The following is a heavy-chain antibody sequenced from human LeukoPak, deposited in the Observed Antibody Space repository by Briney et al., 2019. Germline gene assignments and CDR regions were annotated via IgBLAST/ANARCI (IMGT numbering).Heavy chain of an antibody. CDR2: INPSGGAT. J-gene: IGHJ4*02. Sequence: GSVKVSCTASGYTLTSFSMHWVRQAPGQGLEWMGIINPSGGATNCAQTFQGRVNLSRDTSTSTVYMELSSLRSEDTAVYYCARGGYHESSGSYYLFGYWGQGTLVTVSS. CDR3: ARGGYHESSGSYYLFGY. D-gene: IGHD3-22*01. CDR1: GYTLTSFS. V-gene: IGHV1-46*01.